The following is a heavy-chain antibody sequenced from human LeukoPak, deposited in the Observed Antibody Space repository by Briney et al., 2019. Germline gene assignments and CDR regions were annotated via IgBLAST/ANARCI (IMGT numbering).Heavy chain of an antibody. D-gene: IGHD2-15*01. V-gene: IGHV4-34*01. J-gene: IGHJ4*02. CDR2: INHSGST. CDR3: ARSLPAATFFDY. Sequence: SETLSLTCAVYGGSFSGYYWSWIRQPPGKGLEWIGEINHSGSTNYNPSLKSRVTVSVDKSKNQFSLKLSSVTAADTAVYYCARSLPAATFFDYWGQGTLVTVSS. CDR1: GGSFSGYY.